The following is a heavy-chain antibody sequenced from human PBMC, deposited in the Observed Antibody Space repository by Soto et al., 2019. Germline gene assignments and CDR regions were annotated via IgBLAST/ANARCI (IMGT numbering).Heavy chain of an antibody. Sequence: ASVKVSCKASGYTFTSYGISWVRQAPGQGLEWMGWISAYNGNTNYAQKLQGRVTMTTDTSTSTAYMELRSLRSDDTAVYYCARVGITMVRGSYYPIEPWGQGTLVTVLL. V-gene: IGHV1-18*01. J-gene: IGHJ5*02. CDR3: ARVGITMVRGSYYPIEP. CDR2: ISAYNGNT. CDR1: GYTFTSYG. D-gene: IGHD3-10*01.